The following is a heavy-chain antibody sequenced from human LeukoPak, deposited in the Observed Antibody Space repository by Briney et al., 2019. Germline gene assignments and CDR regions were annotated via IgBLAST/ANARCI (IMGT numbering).Heavy chain of an antibody. CDR3: ARDRLSLGAFDI. D-gene: IGHD3-16*01. Sequence: SETLSITCGVSGGSMNTVSYYWVWIRQAPEKGLEWIGSVYSRGSIYSNPSLRSRVTISLDTSKNEFSLNLSSVTVADTAVYYCARDRLSLGAFDIWGPGTTVSVSS. V-gene: IGHV4-39*07. CDR1: GGSMNTVSYY. J-gene: IGHJ3*02. CDR2: VYSRGSI.